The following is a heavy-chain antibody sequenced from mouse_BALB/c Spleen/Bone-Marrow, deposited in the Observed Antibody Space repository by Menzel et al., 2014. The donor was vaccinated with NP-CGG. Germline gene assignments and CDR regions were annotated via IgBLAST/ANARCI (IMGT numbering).Heavy chain of an antibody. CDR3: ARFTRDY. J-gene: IGHJ2*01. CDR1: GYAFTNYL. CDR2: INPGIGGT. Sequence: QVQLQQSGDELVRPGTPVKVSCKASGYAFTNYLIEWFKQRPGQGLEWIGRINPGIGGTTYNAKFKGKATLTADKSSTTAYMQLSSLASDDSAVYFCARFTRDYWGQGTTLTVSS. V-gene: IGHV1-54*01.